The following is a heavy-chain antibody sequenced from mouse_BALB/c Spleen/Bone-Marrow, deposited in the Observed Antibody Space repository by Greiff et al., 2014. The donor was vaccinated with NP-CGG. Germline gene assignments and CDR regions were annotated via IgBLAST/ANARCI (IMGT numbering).Heavy chain of an antibody. J-gene: IGHJ4*01. D-gene: IGHD1-1*01. CDR1: GLTFSSFG. V-gene: IGHV5-17*02. CDR3: ARSGYYGSSPYYAMDY. Sequence: EVMLVESGGGLVQPGGSRKLSCAASGLTFSSFGMHWVRQAPEKGLEWVAYISSGSSTIYYADTVKGRFTISRDNPKNTLFLQMTSLRSEDTAMYYCARSGYYGSSPYYAMDYWGQGTSVTVSS. CDR2: ISSGSSTI.